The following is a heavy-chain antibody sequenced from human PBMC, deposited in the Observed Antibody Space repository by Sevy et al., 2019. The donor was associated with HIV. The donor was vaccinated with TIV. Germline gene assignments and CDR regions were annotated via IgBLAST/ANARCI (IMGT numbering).Heavy chain of an antibody. CDR2: IKSKTDGGTT. J-gene: IGHJ4*02. V-gene: IGHV3-15*01. Sequence: GGSLRLSCAASGFTFSNAWMSWVRQAPGKGLEWVGRIKSKTDGGTTDYAAAVKGRFTISRDDSKNTLYLQMNSLKTEDTAVYYCTTDPYCGGDCSSYFDYWGQGTLVTVSS. CDR1: GFTFSNAW. D-gene: IGHD2-21*02. CDR3: TTDPYCGGDCSSYFDY.